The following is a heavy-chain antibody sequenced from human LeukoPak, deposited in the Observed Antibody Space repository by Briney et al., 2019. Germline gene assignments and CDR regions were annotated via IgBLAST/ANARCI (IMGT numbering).Heavy chain of an antibody. V-gene: IGHV4-31*03. CDR1: GGSFSSRGFY. CDR3: ARAGLGIENYYYYMDV. CDR2: IYYTGAT. D-gene: IGHD1-14*01. J-gene: IGHJ6*03. Sequence: SQTQSLTCTVSGGSFSSRGFYWSWIRQLPGKGLEWMGYIYYTGATYYKPSLNSRVTMSVDTSQNQFSLRMSSMTAADTAVYYCARAGLGIENYYYYMDVWGKGTTVIVSS.